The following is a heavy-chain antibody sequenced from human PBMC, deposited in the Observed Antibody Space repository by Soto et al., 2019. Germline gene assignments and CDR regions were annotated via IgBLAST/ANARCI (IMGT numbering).Heavy chain of an antibody. CDR3: ARRWGTYFDF. Sequence: PSETLSLTCAVSGGSISSGGYSWRWIRQPPGKGLEWIGYIYYSGSTYYDPSLKSRVTISVDTSKNQFSLKLSSVTAADTAVYYCARRWGTYFDFWGQGTLVTVS. CDR2: IYYSGST. CDR1: GGSISSGGYS. D-gene: IGHD7-27*01. V-gene: IGHV4-61*08. J-gene: IGHJ4*02.